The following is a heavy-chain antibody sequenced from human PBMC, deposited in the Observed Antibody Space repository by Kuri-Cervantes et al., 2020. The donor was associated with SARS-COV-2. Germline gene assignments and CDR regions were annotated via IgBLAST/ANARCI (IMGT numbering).Heavy chain of an antibody. D-gene: IGHD6-6*01. CDR3: ARMVSQLANWFDP. J-gene: IGHJ5*02. CDR1: GFSLSTSGMC. CDR2: IFSNDEK. Sequence: SGPTLVKPTQTLTLTCTFSGFSLSTSGMCVSWIRQPPGKALEWLAHIFSNDEKSYSTSLKGRLTISKDTSKSQVVLTMTNMDPVDTATYYCARMVSQLANWFDPWGQGTLVTVSS. V-gene: IGHV2-26*01.